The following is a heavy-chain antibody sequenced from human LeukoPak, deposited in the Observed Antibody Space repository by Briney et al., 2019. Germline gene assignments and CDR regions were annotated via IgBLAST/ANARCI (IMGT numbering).Heavy chain of an antibody. CDR1: GFTFSSYA. J-gene: IGHJ4*02. D-gene: IGHD1-20*01. CDR2: ISGSGGVT. V-gene: IGHV3-23*01. CDR3: ANNWNYFPY. Sequence: GGSLRLSCAASGFTFSSYAMSWVRQAPGKGLEWVSAISGSGGVTNYADSVKGRFTISRDNSRNTLYLQMNSLRAEETAVYYCANNWNYFPYWGQGTLVTVSS.